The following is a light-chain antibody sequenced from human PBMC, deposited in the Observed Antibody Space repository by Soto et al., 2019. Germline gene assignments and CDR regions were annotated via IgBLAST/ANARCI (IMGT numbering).Light chain of an antibody. J-gene: IGLJ1*01. Sequence: QSALTQPASVSGSPGQSITISCTGSRSDVGGYNHVSWYQQYPGKAPKLLIFEVSNRPSGVSNRFSGSKSGNTASLTISGLQAEDEADYYCNSFTASGTLVFGSGTKLTVL. CDR3: NSFTASGTLV. CDR1: RSDVGGYNH. V-gene: IGLV2-14*01. CDR2: EVS.